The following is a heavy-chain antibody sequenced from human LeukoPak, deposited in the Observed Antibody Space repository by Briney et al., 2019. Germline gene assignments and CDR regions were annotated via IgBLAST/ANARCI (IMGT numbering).Heavy chain of an antibody. J-gene: IGHJ3*02. CDR1: GFXFSTYW. V-gene: IGHV3-74*01. CDR3: ARPETQYSSGLDGFGI. D-gene: IGHD6-19*01. Sequence: GGSLRLSCAASGFXFSTYWIHWVRQAPGKGLVWVSRINSDGSRTTYADSVKGRFTISRDNAKNTLYLQMNSLRTEDTAVYYCARPETQYSSGLDGFGIWGQGTMVTVSS. CDR2: INSDGSRT.